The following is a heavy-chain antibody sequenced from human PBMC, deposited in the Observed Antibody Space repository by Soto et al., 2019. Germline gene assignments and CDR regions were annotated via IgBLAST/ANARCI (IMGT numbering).Heavy chain of an antibody. J-gene: IGHJ4*02. Sequence: SETLSLTCTVSGGSISSGGYYWSWIRQHPGKGLEWIGYIYYSGTTYYSPSLKSRVTISVDTSKNQFSLNLSSVTAADTAVYYCAFRLGELSHHFDYWGQGTLVTVSS. CDR1: GGSISSGGYY. CDR2: IYYSGTT. V-gene: IGHV4-31*03. D-gene: IGHD3-16*02. CDR3: AFRLGELSHHFDY.